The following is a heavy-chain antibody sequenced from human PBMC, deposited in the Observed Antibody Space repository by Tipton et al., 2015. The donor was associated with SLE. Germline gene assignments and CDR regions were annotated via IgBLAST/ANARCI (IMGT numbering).Heavy chain of an antibody. CDR2: IYTSGST. Sequence: LRLSCTVSGGSISSHYWSWIRQPAGKGLEWIGRIYTSGSTNYNPSLKSRVTISVDTSKNQFSLKLSSVTAADTAVYYCARKPGLGCSSTSCYTGFWGFDYWGQGTLVTVSS. CDR1: GGSISSHY. V-gene: IGHV4-4*07. D-gene: IGHD2-2*02. J-gene: IGHJ4*02. CDR3: ARKPGLGCSSTSCYTGFWGFDY.